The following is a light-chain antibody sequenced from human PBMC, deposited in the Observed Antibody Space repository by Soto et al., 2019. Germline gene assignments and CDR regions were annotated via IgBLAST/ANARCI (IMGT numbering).Light chain of an antibody. CDR3: QQSYTTPPT. V-gene: IGKV1-39*01. CDR2: GAS. Sequence: DIQMTQSPSSLSASVGDGVTITCRASQTIGKFLNWYHQKPGKAPNLLIYGASNLQSGVPSRFSGSGSGTEFTLTISSLQPEDFATYYCQQSYTTPPTFXGGTKVDIK. CDR1: QTIGKF. J-gene: IGKJ4*01.